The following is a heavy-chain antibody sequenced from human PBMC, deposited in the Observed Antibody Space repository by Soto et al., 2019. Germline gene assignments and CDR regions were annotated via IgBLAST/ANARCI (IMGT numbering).Heavy chain of an antibody. D-gene: IGHD5-18*01. CDR3: ERLTGYSSGWFDF. CDR1: GYPFSNHG. V-gene: IGHV1-18*04. CDR2: ISTFNGNT. J-gene: IGHJ5*01. Sequence: GASVKVSCKASGYPFSNHGITWVRQVPGQGLEWMGWISTFNGNTNYAQKFQGRVTMTTDTSTNTADMELRSLDSDDTAVYYCERLTGYSSGWFDFWG.